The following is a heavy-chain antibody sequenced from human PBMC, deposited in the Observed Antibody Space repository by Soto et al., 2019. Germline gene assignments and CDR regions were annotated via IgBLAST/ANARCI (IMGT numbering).Heavy chain of an antibody. CDR1: GFTFSSYW. V-gene: IGHV3-74*01. CDR2: INSDGSST. J-gene: IGHJ5*02. Sequence: EVQLVESGGGLVQPVGSLRLSCAASGFTFSSYWMHWVRQAPGKGLVWVSRINSDGSSTNYADSVKGRFTISRDNAKNTLYLQMNSLRAEDTAVYYCARDQTAGDWFDPWGQGTLVTVSS. CDR3: ARDQTAGDWFDP. D-gene: IGHD2-21*02.